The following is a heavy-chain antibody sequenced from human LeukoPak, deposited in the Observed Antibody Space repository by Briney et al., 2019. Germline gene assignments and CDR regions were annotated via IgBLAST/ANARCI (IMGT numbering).Heavy chain of an antibody. J-gene: IGHJ3*02. CDR2: ISYNGGTI. Sequence: GRSLRLSCAVSGFTLNDYAMHWVRQAPGKGLEWVSGISYNGGTIGFADSVKGRFTISRDNAKNSLYLQMNSLRAEDMALYYCAKDGCSGGSCYGRSAFDIWSQGTMVTVSS. V-gene: IGHV3-9*03. D-gene: IGHD2-15*01. CDR1: GFTLNDYA. CDR3: AKDGCSGGSCYGRSAFDI.